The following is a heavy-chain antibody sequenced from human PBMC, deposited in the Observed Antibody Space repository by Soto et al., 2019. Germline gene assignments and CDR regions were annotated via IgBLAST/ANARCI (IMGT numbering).Heavy chain of an antibody. CDR1: GDSISSDKW. V-gene: IGHV4-4*02. J-gene: IGHJ4*02. Sequence: QVQLQESGPGLVKPSGTLSLTCAVSGDSISSDKWWSWVRQPPGKGLEWIGEIHHSGRTNYNPSLKSRVTILVEKSKNQVSLELSSMTAADPDVYYCARGGDWQFDYWGQGTLVTVSS. D-gene: IGHD2-21*02. CDR3: ARGGDWQFDY. CDR2: IHHSGRT.